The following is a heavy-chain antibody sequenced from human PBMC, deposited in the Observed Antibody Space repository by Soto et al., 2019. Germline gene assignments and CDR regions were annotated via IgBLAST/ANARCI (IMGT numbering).Heavy chain of an antibody. CDR2: ISGSGGKT. CDR3: AKYIPTTMIEDLDS. J-gene: IGHJ4*02. D-gene: IGHD3-22*01. CDR1: GFMFISYA. V-gene: IGHV3-23*01. Sequence: PGGSLRLSCAASGFMFISYAMSWVRQAPGKGLEWVSGISGSGGKTYYADSGKGRFTISTDNSKKTLYLQMSSLRAEATAIYYCAKYIPTTMIEDLDSWGQGTLVTVSS.